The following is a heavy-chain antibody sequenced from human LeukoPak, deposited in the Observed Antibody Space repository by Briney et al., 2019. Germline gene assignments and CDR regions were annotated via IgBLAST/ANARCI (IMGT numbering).Heavy chain of an antibody. CDR3: ARDLWITIFGVVISSGDWFDP. J-gene: IGHJ5*02. D-gene: IGHD3-3*01. CDR1: GGTFSSYA. CDR2: IIPIFGTA. V-gene: IGHV1-69*05. Sequence: SVKVSCKASGGTFSSYAISWVRQAPGQGLEWMGGIIPIFGTANYAQKFQGRVTMTTDTSTSTAYMELRSLRSDDTAVYYCARDLWITIFGVVISSGDWFDPWGQGTLVTVSS.